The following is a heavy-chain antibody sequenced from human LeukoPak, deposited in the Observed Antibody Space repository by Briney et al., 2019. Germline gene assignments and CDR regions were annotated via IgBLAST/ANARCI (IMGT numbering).Heavy chain of an antibody. J-gene: IGHJ4*02. D-gene: IGHD6-6*01. CDR1: GYTFTGYY. CDR2: INPNSGAT. V-gene: IGHV1-2*06. CDR3: AADNIAALY. Sequence: GASVKVSCKASGYTFTGYYIHWVRQAPGQGLEWMGRINPNSGATNYAQRFQGRVTMTRDTSISTAYMELTSLRSDDTAVSYCAADNIAALYWGQGTLVTVSS.